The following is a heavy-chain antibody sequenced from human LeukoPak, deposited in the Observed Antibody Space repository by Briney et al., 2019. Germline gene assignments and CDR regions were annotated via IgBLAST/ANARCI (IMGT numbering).Heavy chain of an antibody. CDR1: GGSISSSNW. J-gene: IGHJ4*02. CDR3: ARDFRGGYDFWSGYYTPYYFDY. CDR2: IYHSGST. V-gene: IGHV4-4*02. Sequence: SETLSLTCAVSGGSISSSNWWSWIRQPPGKGLEWIGEIYHSGSTNYNPSLKSRVTISVDKSKTQFSLKLSSVTAADTAVYYCARDFRGGYDFWSGYYTPYYFDYWGQGTLVTVSP. D-gene: IGHD3-3*01.